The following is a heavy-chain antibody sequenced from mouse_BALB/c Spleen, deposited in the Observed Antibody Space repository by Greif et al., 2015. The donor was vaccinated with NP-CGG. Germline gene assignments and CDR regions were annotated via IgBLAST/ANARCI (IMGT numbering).Heavy chain of an antibody. V-gene: IGHV7-3*02. Sequence: EVQLVESGGGLVQPGGSLRLSCATSGFTFTDYYMSWVRQPPGKALEWLGFIRNKANGYTTEYSASVKGRLTISRDNSQSILYLQMNTLRAEDSATYYCARDRGNFMDYWGQGTSVTVSS. J-gene: IGHJ4*01. D-gene: IGHD2-1*01. CDR2: IRNKANGYTT. CDR3: ARDRGNFMDY. CDR1: GFTFTDYY.